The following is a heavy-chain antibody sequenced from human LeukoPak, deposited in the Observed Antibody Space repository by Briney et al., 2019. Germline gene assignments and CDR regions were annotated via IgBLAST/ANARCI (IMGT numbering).Heavy chain of an antibody. CDR3: ARARVGDRFDP. CDR2: IIPILGIA. D-gene: IGHD1-26*01. V-gene: IGHV1-69*04. Sequence: SVKVSCKASGGTFSSYAISWVRQAPGQELEWMGRIIPILGIANYAQKFQGRVTITADKSTSTAYMELSSLRSEDTAVYYCARARVGDRFDPWGQGTLVTVSS. CDR1: GGTFSSYA. J-gene: IGHJ5*02.